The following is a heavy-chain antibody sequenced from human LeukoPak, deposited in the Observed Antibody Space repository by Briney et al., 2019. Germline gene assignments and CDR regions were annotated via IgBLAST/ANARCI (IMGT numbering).Heavy chain of an antibody. CDR3: AKDRAPGRGSYPTFEY. D-gene: IGHD1-26*01. J-gene: IGHJ4*02. CDR2: ISWNSGST. CDR1: GFTFSSYS. Sequence: PGGSLRLSCAPSGFTFSSYSMNWVRQAPGKGLEWGSGISWNSGSTGYADSVKGRFTISRDNAKNSLYLQMNSLRAEDTALYYCAKDRAPGRGSYPTFEYWGQGTLVTVSS. V-gene: IGHV3-9*01.